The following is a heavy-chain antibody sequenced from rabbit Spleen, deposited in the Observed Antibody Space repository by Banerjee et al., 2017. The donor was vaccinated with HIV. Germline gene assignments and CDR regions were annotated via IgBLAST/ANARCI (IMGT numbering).Heavy chain of an antibody. CDR3: ARGTSSKVVLGL. V-gene: IGHV1S45*01. D-gene: IGHD1-1*01. CDR2: AYAGSSGST. J-gene: IGHJ4*01. CDR1: GFSFNSGYD. Sequence: QEQLEESGGDLVKPGASLTLTCIASGFSFNSGYDMCWVRQAPGKGLEWVACAYAGSSGSTYSATWAKGRFTISKTSSTTVTLQMTSLTAADTATYFCARGTSSKVVLGLWGQGTLVTVS.